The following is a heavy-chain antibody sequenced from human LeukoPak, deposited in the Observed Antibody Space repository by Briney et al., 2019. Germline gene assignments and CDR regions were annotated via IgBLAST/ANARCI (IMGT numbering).Heavy chain of an antibody. Sequence: SETLSLTCTVSGGXISSGGYYWSWIRQHPGKGLEWIGYIYYSGSTYYNPSLKSRVTISVDTSKNQFSLKLSSVTAADTAVYYCARGLLFSWFDPWGQGTLVTVSS. J-gene: IGHJ5*02. CDR1: GGXISSGGYY. V-gene: IGHV4-31*03. D-gene: IGHD2-21*02. CDR2: IYYSGST. CDR3: ARGLLFSWFDP.